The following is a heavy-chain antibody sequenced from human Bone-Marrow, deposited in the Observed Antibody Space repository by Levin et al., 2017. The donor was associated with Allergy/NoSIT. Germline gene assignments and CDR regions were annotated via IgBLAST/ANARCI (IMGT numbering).Heavy chain of an antibody. Sequence: RPGGSLRLSCAASGFNFGDHAMHWVRQGPGKGLQWVSGISWNGAIIGYADSLKGRFTISRDNAKNSLYLEIYSLRPEDTAFYYCGKDVSHYDTSGYIDYWGQGTLVTVSS. CDR2: ISWNGAII. J-gene: IGHJ4*02. V-gene: IGHV3-9*01. CDR1: GFNFGDHA. D-gene: IGHD3-22*01. CDR3: GKDVSHYDTSGYIDY.